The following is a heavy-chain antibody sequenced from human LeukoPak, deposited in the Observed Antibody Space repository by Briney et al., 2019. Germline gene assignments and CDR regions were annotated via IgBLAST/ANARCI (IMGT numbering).Heavy chain of an antibody. Sequence: SETLSLTCTVSGVSISSYYWSWIRQPRGKGREWIGYIYYTGSTNYNPSLKSRVTISVDTSKNQFSLKLSSVTAADTAVYYCARGGGDGLFDYWGQGTLVTVSS. CDR2: IYYTGST. D-gene: IGHD2-21*02. CDR1: GVSISSYY. V-gene: IGHV4-59*01. J-gene: IGHJ4*02. CDR3: ARGGGDGLFDY.